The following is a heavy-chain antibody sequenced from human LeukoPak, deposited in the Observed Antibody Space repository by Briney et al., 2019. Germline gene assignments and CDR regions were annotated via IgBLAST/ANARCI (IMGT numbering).Heavy chain of an antibody. CDR3: AKTYGSGWYFDY. J-gene: IGHJ4*02. V-gene: IGHV3-23*01. CDR1: GFTFSSYA. CDR2: ITSSGGST. D-gene: IGHD6-19*01. Sequence: PGGSLRLSCAASGFTFSSYAMSWVRQAPGRGLYCVSTITSSGGSTFYADSVKGRFTISRDYSKNTVYLQMNSLRAEDTAVYYCAKTYGSGWYFDYWGQGALVTVSS.